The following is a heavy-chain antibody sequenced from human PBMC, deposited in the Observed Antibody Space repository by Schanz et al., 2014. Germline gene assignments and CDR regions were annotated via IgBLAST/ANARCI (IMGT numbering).Heavy chain of an antibody. CDR2: ISGSGGST. J-gene: IGHJ4*01. D-gene: IGHD6-13*01. Sequence: EVQLLDSGGGLVQPGGSLRLSCAASGFTFSTYAMSWVRQAPGKGLEWVSAISGSGGSTDYADSVKGRFTISRDNSKNTLYLQMNSLRAEDTAVYYCAREQIMAAAGLVDYWGHGTLVNVSS. V-gene: IGHV3-23*01. CDR1: GFTFSTYA. CDR3: AREQIMAAAGLVDY.